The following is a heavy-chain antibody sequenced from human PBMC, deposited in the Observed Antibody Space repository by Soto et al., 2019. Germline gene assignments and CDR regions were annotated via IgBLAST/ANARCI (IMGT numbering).Heavy chain of an antibody. CDR2: VSGSGGTT. Sequence: EVQLLDSGGGLVQPGGSLRLSCAASGFTFSSSAMSWVRQAPGKGLGWISAVSGSGGTTYYADSVRGRFTISRDNSKNTLYLQMNTRRAEDTAIYFCARCPVDTIGTSGWVHYLDPWCQGTRVTVSS. J-gene: IGHJ5*02. CDR3: ARCPVDTIGTSGWVHYLDP. V-gene: IGHV3-23*01. CDR1: GFTFSSSA. D-gene: IGHD6-19*01.